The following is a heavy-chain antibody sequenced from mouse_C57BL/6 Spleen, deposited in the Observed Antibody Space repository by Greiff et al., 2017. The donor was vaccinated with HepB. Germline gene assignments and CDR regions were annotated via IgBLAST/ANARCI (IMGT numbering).Heavy chain of an antibody. CDR1: GFSLTSYG. Sequence: QVQLQQSGPGLVQPSQRLSITCTVSGFSLTSYGVHWVRQSPGKGLEWLGVIWRGGSTDYNAAFMSRLSITKDNSKSQVFFKMNSLQADDTAIYYCAKKLHYGGAMDYWGQGTSVTVSS. CDR3: AKKLHYGGAMDY. D-gene: IGHD1-2*01. CDR2: IWRGGST. V-gene: IGHV2-5*01. J-gene: IGHJ4*01.